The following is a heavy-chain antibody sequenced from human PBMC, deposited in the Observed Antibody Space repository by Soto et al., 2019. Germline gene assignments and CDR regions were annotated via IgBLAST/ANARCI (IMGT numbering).Heavy chain of an antibody. D-gene: IGHD6-6*01. Sequence: QVQVQQWGAGLLKPSETLSLTCAVYGGSFSGYYCTWIRQPPGNGLEWIGEINHSGGTNYNPSLKSRVIISLDTSKNQFSLNLSSVTAADTAVYDCARGNTAARRAYYYYMDVWGEGTTVTVSS. V-gene: IGHV4-34*01. CDR1: GGSFSGYY. J-gene: IGHJ6*03. CDR3: ARGNTAARRAYYYYMDV. CDR2: INHSGGT.